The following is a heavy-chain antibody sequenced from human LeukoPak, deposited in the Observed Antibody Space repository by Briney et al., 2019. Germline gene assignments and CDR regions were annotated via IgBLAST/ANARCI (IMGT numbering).Heavy chain of an antibody. J-gene: IGHJ4*02. CDR2: IYYSGST. Sequence: PSETLSLTCSVSGGSISSYYWSWIRQPPGKGLEWIGYIYYSGSTKYNPSLKSRVTISVDTSKSQFSLKLSSVTAADTAVYYCARHAGCSGDSCYSGFPDSWGQGTQVTVSS. V-gene: IGHV4-59*08. CDR1: GGSISSYY. D-gene: IGHD2-15*01. CDR3: ARHAGCSGDSCYSGFPDS.